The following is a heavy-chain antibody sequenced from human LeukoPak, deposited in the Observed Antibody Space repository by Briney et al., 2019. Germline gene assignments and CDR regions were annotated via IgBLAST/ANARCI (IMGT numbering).Heavy chain of an antibody. J-gene: IGHJ6*02. CDR3: VKDRGGSPFYGMDV. CDR2: ISSSSSTI. Sequence: GGSLRLSCAASGFTFSSYSMTWVRQAPGKGLEWVSYISSSSSTIHYADSVKGRFTISRDNSKNTLYLPMNSLRAEDTAVYYCVKDRGGSPFYGMDVWGQGTTVTVSS. V-gene: IGHV3-48*01. D-gene: IGHD1-26*01. CDR1: GFTFSSYS.